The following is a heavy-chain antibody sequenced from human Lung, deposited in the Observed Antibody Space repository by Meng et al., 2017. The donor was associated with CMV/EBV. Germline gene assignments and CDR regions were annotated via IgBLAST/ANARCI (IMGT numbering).Heavy chain of an antibody. CDR3: ARSFYDFWSGYTDYYYGMDV. J-gene: IGHJ6*02. CDR2: IYPGDSDT. D-gene: IGHD3-3*01. Sequence: ESXKISXKGSGYSFTSYWIGWVRQMPGKGLEWMGIIYPGDSDTRYSPSFQGQVTISADKSISTAYLQWSSLKASDTAMYYCARSFYDFWSGYTDYYYGMDVWGQGTTVTVSS. CDR1: GYSFTSYW. V-gene: IGHV5-51*01.